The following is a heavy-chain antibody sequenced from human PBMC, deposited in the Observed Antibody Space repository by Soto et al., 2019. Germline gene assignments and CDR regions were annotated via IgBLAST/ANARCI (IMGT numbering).Heavy chain of an antibody. CDR2: IIPIFGTA. CDR3: ARDGVVTGYYYYGMDV. Sequence: AVKVSGKASGVTFRSYAISWVRQAPGQGLEWMGGIIPIFGTANYAQKFQGRVTITADESTSTAYMELSSLRSEDMAVYYCARDGVVTGYYYYGMDVWGQGTTVTVSS. V-gene: IGHV1-69*13. D-gene: IGHD3-3*01. CDR1: GVTFRSYA. J-gene: IGHJ6*02.